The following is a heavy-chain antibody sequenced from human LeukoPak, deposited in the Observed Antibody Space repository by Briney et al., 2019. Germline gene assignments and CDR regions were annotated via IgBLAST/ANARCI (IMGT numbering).Heavy chain of an antibody. D-gene: IGHD1-26*01. V-gene: IGHV3-13*01. J-gene: IGHJ6*02. CDR1: GFTFSSYD. Sequence: GGSLRLSCAAPGFTFSSYDMHWVRQTTGRGLEWVSAIATAGDTYYPGSVKGRFTISRENAKNSLYLQMNSLRAEDTAVYYCARDGYSGSYSLSYYYGMDVWGQGTTVTVSS. CDR2: IATAGDT. CDR3: ARDGYSGSYSLSYYYGMDV.